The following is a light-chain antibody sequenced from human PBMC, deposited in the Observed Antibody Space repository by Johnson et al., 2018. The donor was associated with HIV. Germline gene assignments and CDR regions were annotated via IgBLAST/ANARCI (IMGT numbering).Light chain of an antibody. V-gene: IGLV1-51*02. Sequence: QSVLTQPPSVSAAPGQKVTISCSGSSSNIGNNYVSWYQQLPGGAPKLLIYENNMRPSGIPDRFSGSKSGTSATLDITGLQTGDEADYYCGTWDSSLSVYVFGNGTKVPVL. CDR1: SSNIGNNY. CDR2: ENN. J-gene: IGLJ1*01. CDR3: GTWDSSLSVYV.